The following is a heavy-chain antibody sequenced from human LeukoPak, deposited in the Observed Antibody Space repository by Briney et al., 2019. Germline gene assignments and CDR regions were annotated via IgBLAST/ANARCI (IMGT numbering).Heavy chain of an antibody. V-gene: IGHV4-4*09. CDR3: ARVSQSSGGFYY. CDR2: IYTSGST. Sequence: PSETLSLTCTVSGGSISSYYWSWIRQPPGKGLEWIGYIYTSGSTNYNPSLKSRVTISVDTSKNQFSLRLTSVTDDDTAVYYCARVSQSSGGFYYWGQGTLVTVSS. D-gene: IGHD2-15*01. J-gene: IGHJ4*02. CDR1: GGSISSYY.